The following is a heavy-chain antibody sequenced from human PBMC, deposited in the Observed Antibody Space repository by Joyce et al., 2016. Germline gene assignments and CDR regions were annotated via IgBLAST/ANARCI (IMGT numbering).Heavy chain of an antibody. CDR1: GFTFTNYG. CDR3: AGEADLHFDF. V-gene: IGHV3-33*01. CDR2: TCSDGNFK. Sequence: QVQMVESGGGVVQPATSLRLSWGASGFTFTNYGMHWVRQAPGKGLEWVAVTCSDGNFKYYSDSVKGRFTISRDNSNNTLYLEMHSLRAEDTALYYCAGEADLHFDFWGQGTLVIVSS. J-gene: IGHJ4*02.